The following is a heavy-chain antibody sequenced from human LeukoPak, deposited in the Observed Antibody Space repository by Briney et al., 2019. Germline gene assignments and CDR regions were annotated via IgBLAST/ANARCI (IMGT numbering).Heavy chain of an antibody. J-gene: IGHJ5*02. V-gene: IGHV1-46*01. CDR3: ARDQGRYYGSGSYYRSYNWFDP. CDR1: GYTFIGYY. D-gene: IGHD3-10*01. Sequence: ASVKVSCKASGYTFIGYYMHWVRQAPGQGLEWMGIINPSGGSTSYAQKFQGRVTMTRDTSTSTVYMELSSLRSEDTAVYYCARDQGRYYGSGSYYRSYNWFDPWDQGTLVTVSS. CDR2: INPSGGST.